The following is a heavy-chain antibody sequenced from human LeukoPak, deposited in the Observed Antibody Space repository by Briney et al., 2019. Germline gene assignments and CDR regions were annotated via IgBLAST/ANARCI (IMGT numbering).Heavy chain of an antibody. CDR2: INHSGST. CDR3: ARAIHFSGEIDY. Sequence: SETLSLTCAVYGGSFSGYYWSWIRQPPGKGLEWIGEINHSGSTNYNPSLKSRVTISVDTSKNQFSLKLSSVTAADMAVYYCARAIHFSGEIDYWGQGTLVTVSS. D-gene: IGHD1-26*01. V-gene: IGHV4-34*01. CDR1: GGSFSGYY. J-gene: IGHJ4*02.